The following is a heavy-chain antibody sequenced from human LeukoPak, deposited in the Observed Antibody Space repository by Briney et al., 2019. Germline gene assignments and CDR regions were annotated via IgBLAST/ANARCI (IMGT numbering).Heavy chain of an antibody. CDR1: GYTFTSYD. CDR2: MNPNSGNT. D-gene: IGHD6-6*01. CDR3: ARGPSSSSTSDY. J-gene: IGHJ4*02. V-gene: IGHV1-8*01. Sequence: ASVKVSCKASGYTFTSYDINWVRQATGQGLEWMGWMNPNSGNTGYAQKFQGRVTMTRNTSISTAYTELSSLRSEDTAVYYCARGPSSSSTSDYWGQGTLVTVSS.